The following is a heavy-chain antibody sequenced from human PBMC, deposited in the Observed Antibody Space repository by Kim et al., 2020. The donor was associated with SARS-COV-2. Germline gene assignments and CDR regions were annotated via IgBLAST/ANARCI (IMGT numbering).Heavy chain of an antibody. V-gene: IGHV1-3*01. Sequence: SQKFQGRVTSTRDTSASTAYMELSSLRSEDTAVYYCARAIEDYGDPFFDYWGQGTLVTVSS. CDR3: ARAIEDYGDPFFDY. J-gene: IGHJ4*02. D-gene: IGHD4-17*01.